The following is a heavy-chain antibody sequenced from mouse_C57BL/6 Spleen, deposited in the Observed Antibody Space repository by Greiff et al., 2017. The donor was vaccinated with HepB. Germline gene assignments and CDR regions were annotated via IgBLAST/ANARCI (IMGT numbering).Heavy chain of an antibody. CDR2: IDPSDSYT. CDR3: AGFYDYDGY. J-gene: IGHJ2*01. Sequence: VQLQQPGAELVKPGASVKLSCKASGYTFTSYWMQWVKQRPGQGLEWIGEIDPSDSYTNYNQKFKGKATLTVDTSSSTAYMQLSSLTSEDSAVYYCAGFYDYDGYWGQGTTLTVSS. D-gene: IGHD2-4*01. V-gene: IGHV1-50*01. CDR1: GYTFTSYW.